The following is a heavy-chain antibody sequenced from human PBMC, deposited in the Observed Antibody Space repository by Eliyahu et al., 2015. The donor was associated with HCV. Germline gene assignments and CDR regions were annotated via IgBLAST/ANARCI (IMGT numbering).Heavy chain of an antibody. CDR3: ASLEFSSGWGLGL. V-gene: IGHV3-33*01. D-gene: IGHD6-19*01. CDR2: IWYDGSDK. CDR1: GFIFDSYG. J-gene: IGHJ4*02. Sequence: QVQLVESGGGVVQPGRSLRLSCSASGFIFDSYGMHWVRQAPXKGLEWVAVIWYDGSDKDYADSVRGRFTISRDNSKNTLYLQMNSLRAEDTAVYYCASLEFSSGWGLGLWGQGTLVTVSS.